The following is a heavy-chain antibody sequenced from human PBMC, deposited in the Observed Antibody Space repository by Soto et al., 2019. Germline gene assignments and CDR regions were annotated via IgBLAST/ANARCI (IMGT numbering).Heavy chain of an antibody. Sequence: EVQLVGSGGGLVKPGGSLRLSCEASGFTFSNVWMNWVRQAPGKGLEWVGRIKSKRNSATTDYAAPVKGRFTISRDDSRNTLYLQMNSLKTEDTAVYYCATDRTRTFDCWGQGTLVTVSS. CDR2: IKSKRNSATT. CDR1: GFTFSNVW. J-gene: IGHJ4*02. V-gene: IGHV3-15*07. CDR3: ATDRTRTFDC.